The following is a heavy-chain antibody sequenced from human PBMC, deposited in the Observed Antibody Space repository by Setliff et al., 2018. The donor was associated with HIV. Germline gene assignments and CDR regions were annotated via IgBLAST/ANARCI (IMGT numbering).Heavy chain of an antibody. V-gene: IGHV1-3*01. CDR2: INSDNGNT. J-gene: IGHJ5*02. D-gene: IGHD2-2*01. CDR1: GYSFSSYY. Sequence: ASVKVSCKASGYSFSSYYMHWVRQAPGQGLEWMGWINSDNGNTKFSQKFQGRLTITADTTASTAYMVLSSLTSEDTAVYYCARGGAREYQLLYNYFDPWGQGTLVTVSS. CDR3: ARGGAREYQLLYNYFDP.